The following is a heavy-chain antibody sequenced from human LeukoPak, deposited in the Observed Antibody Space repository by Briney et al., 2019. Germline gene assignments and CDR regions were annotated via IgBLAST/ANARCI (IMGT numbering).Heavy chain of an antibody. J-gene: IGHJ5*02. CDR3: ARNIAVGRYNWFDP. D-gene: IGHD6-19*01. CDR2: INHSGST. CDR1: GGSLSGYY. V-gene: IGHV4-34*01. Sequence: SETLSLTCAVYGGSLSGYYWGWIRQPPGKGLEWIGEINHSGSTNYNPSLKSRVTISVDTSKNQFSLKLSSVTAADTAVYYCARNIAVGRYNWFDPWGQGTLVTVSS.